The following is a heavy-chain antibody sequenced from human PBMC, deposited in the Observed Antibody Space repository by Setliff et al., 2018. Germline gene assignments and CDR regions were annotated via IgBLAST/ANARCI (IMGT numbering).Heavy chain of an antibody. CDR3: ARLPRTVTHFDY. CDR1: GVSIRSYY. D-gene: IGHD4-17*01. J-gene: IGHJ4*02. CDR2: IFYSGSS. V-gene: IGHV4-59*01. Sequence: SETLSLTCTVSGVSIRSYYWSWIQQPPGKGLEWVGYIFYSGSSNYNPSLQSRVSISVDTSKNQLSLKLDSLTAADTAVYFCARLPRTVTHFDYWGQGALVTVS.